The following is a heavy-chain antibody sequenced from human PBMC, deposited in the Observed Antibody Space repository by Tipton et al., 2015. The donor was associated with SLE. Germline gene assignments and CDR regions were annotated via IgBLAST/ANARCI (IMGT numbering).Heavy chain of an antibody. D-gene: IGHD3-16*01. Sequence: SLRLSCAASGFTFSTYSMHWVRQAPGKGLEWVAIISYDGTNKYYADSVKGRFTISRDNSKNTLYLQMNSLRPEDTAVYYYTRGGFDYWGQGTLVTVSS. J-gene: IGHJ4*02. CDR2: ISYDGTNK. CDR3: TRGGFDY. V-gene: IGHV3-30-3*01. CDR1: GFTFSTYS.